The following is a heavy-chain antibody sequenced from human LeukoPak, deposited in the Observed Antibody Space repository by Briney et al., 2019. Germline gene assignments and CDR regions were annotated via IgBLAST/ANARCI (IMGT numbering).Heavy chain of an antibody. Sequence: GASVKVSCTASGYTFTGYYMHWVRQAPGQGLEWMGRINPNSGGTNYAQKFQGRVTMTRDTSISTAYMELSRLRSDDTAVYYCARGPYDFWGGTFDYWGQGTLVTVSS. CDR1: GYTFTGYY. V-gene: IGHV1-2*06. J-gene: IGHJ4*02. CDR3: ARGPYDFWGGTFDY. D-gene: IGHD3-3*01. CDR2: INPNSGGT.